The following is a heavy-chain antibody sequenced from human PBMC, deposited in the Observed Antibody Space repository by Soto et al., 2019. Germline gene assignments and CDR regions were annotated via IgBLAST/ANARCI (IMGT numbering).Heavy chain of an antibody. D-gene: IGHD6-13*01. CDR3: ARVRSIAAAGTTTGSGDV. CDR2: INHSGST. V-gene: IGHV4-34*01. J-gene: IGHJ6*04. CDR1: GGSFIGYY. Sequence: PSETLSLTCTVYGGSFIGYYWSWIRQPPGKGLEWIVEINHSGSTNYNPSLKSRVTISVDTSKNQFSLKLSSVTAADTAVYYCARVRSIAAAGTTTGSGDVWGKGTTVTVSS.